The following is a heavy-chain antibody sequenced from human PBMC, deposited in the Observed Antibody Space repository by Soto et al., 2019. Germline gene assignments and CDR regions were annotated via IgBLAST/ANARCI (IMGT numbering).Heavy chain of an antibody. D-gene: IGHD2-21*02. V-gene: IGHV3-23*01. CDR1: GFTFRSYA. J-gene: IGHJ4*02. CDR2: ISGSGIST. Sequence: EVQLLESGGGLVQPGGSLRLSCAASGFTFRSYAMNWVRQAPGKGLEWVSGISGSGISTYYADSVKGRFTISRDNSKNGVYRQRNSLRAEDTAVYYCARDEVEVVTAAGREDWGRGTLVAVSS. CDR3: ARDEVEVVTAAGRED.